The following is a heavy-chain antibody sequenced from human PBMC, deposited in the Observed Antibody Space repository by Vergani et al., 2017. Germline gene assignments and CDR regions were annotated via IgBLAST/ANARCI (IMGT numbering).Heavy chain of an antibody. V-gene: IGHV2-5*01. CDR3: VHRLGYFDWDGAFDV. CDR1: GFSLTTGGED. J-gene: IGHJ3*01. CDR2: VYWNDDE. Sequence: QITLRESGPTLVKPTQTLTLTCTFSGFSLTTGGEDVGWIRQPPGRALECLAFVYWNDDERYSPSLKSRVTITKDTSKNEVILTMATMDPVDTATYYCVHRLGYFDWDGAFDVWGPGTMVTVSS. D-gene: IGHD3-9*01.